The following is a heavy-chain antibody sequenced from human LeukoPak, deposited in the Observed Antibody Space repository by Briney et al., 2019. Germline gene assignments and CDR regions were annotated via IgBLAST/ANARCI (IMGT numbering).Heavy chain of an antibody. V-gene: IGHV3-21*01. CDR3: AREYYYDSRAPGAFDI. Sequence: PGGSLRLSCAASGFIFSSYSINWVRQAPGKGRGWVSSISSSSSYIYYADSVKGRFTISRDNAKDSLYLQMNSLRAEDTAVYYCAREYYYDSRAPGAFDIWGQGTMVTVSS. CDR2: ISSSSSYI. J-gene: IGHJ3*02. D-gene: IGHD3-22*01. CDR1: GFIFSSYS.